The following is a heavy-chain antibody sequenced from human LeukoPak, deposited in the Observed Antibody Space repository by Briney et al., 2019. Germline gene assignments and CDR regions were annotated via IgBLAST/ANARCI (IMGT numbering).Heavy chain of an antibody. CDR3: ATHSYYYGSGSYPHYLDY. CDR1: GFSFEDNG. V-gene: IGHV3-20*04. CDR2: INWNGETT. D-gene: IGHD3-10*01. J-gene: IGHJ4*02. Sequence: PGGSLRLSCAASGFSFEDNGMSWVRQAPGKGLEWVPGINWNGETTGYVDSVKGRFTISRDNTKNSLYLQMNSLRAEDTALYYCATHSYYYGSGSYPHYLDYWGQGTLVTVSS.